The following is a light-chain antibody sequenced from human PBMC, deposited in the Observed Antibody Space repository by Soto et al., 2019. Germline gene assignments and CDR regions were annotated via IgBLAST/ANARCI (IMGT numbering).Light chain of an antibody. CDR3: QHMRT. V-gene: IGKV1-5*01. CDR1: QSITTW. CDR2: DAS. J-gene: IGKJ1*01. Sequence: DIQMTQSPSTLSASVGDRVTITCRASQSITTWLAWYQQKPGTAVKVLIYDASTLGSGVPSRFSGSGSGTEFSLTISSLQPDDFGSYYCQHMRTFGQGTKVEIK.